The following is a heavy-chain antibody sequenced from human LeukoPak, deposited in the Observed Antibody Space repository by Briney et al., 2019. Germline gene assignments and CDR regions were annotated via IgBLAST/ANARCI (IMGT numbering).Heavy chain of an antibody. V-gene: IGHV3-21*01. D-gene: IGHD5-24*01. CDR2: ISSSSSYI. Sequence: GGSLRLSCAASGFTFSSYAMSWVRQAPGKGLEWVSSISSSSSYIYYADSVKGRFTISRDNAKNSLYLQMNSLRAEDTAVYYCARDGGYNWGYDYWGQGTLVTVSS. CDR1: GFTFSSYA. CDR3: ARDGGYNWGYDY. J-gene: IGHJ4*02.